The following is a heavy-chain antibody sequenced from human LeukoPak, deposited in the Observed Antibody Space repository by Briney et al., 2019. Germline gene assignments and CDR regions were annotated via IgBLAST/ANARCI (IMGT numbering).Heavy chain of an antibody. CDR3: ASCPEHYGVFRRNYFDY. CDR1: GFTVSSKY. J-gene: IGHJ4*02. Sequence: GGSLRLSCAASGFTVSSKYMSWVRQAPGKGLEWVSVIYSGGSTYYADSVKGRFTISRDNSKNTLYLQMNSLRAEDTAVYYCASCPEHYGVFRRNYFDYWDQGTLVTVSS. CDR2: IYSGGST. V-gene: IGHV3-66*01. D-gene: IGHD4-17*01.